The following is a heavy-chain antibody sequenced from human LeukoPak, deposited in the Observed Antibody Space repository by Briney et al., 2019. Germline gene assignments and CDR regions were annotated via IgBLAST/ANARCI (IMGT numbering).Heavy chain of an antibody. CDR3: AREGNDYYYDQ. V-gene: IGHV3-21*01. CDR2: ITGDCKYI. Sequence: KPGGSLRLSCAASGFIFKTYTMTWVRQAPGRGLEWVSSITGDCKYITYADSVKGRFTISRDNAKNSLYLQVASLRGDDTATYYCAREGNDYYYDQWGQGTLVTASP. CDR1: GFIFKTYT. J-gene: IGHJ4*02. D-gene: IGHD3-16*01.